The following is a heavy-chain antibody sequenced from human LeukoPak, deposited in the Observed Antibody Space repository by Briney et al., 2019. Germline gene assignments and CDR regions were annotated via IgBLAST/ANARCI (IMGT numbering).Heavy chain of an antibody. D-gene: IGHD3-10*01. V-gene: IGHV4-34*01. CDR3: ASWGKTVRGVIKALYGMDV. CDR2: INHSGST. CDR1: GGSFSGYY. Sequence: SETLSLTCAVYGGSFSGYYWSWIRQPPGKGLEWIGEINHSGSTNYNPSLKSRVTISVDTSKNQFSLKLSSVTAADTAMYYCASWGKTVRGVIKALYGMDVWDQGTTVTVSS. J-gene: IGHJ6*02.